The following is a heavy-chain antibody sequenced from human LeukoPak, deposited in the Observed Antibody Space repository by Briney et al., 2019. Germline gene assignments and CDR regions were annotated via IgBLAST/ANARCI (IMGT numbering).Heavy chain of an antibody. J-gene: IGHJ4*02. D-gene: IGHD6-19*01. Sequence: GRSLRLSCAASGFTFSSYAMHWVRQAPGKGLEWVAVISYDGSNKYYADSVKGRFTISRDNSKNTLYLQMNSLRAEDTAVYYCARDPINSSGWGALDYWGQGTLVTVSS. CDR3: ARDPINSSGWGALDY. V-gene: IGHV3-30-3*01. CDR2: ISYDGSNK. CDR1: GFTFSSYA.